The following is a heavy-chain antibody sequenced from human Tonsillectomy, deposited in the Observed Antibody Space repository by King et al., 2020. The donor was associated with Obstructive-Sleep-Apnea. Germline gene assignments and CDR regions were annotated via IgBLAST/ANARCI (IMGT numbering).Heavy chain of an antibody. CDR3: ATPPGGSTSYYFDY. J-gene: IGHJ4*02. CDR1: GGSISSSSYY. D-gene: IGHD1-14*01. V-gene: IGHV4-39*07. Sequence: QLQESGPGLVKPSETLSLTCTVSGGSISSSSYYWGWIRQPPGKGLEWIGSIYDSGSTYYNPSLKSRVTISLDTSKNQFSLKLTSLTAADTAVYYCATPPGGSTSYYFDYWGQGTLVTVSS. CDR2: IYDSGST.